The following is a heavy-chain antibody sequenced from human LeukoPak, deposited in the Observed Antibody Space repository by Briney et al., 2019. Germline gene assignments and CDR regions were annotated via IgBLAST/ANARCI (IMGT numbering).Heavy chain of an antibody. J-gene: IGHJ4*02. CDR3: ARVGTGSSWYYFDY. CDR2: IWYDGSKK. Sequence: GGSLRLSCATSGFTFSSYGMHWVRQAPGKGLEWVAVIWYDGSKKYYADSVQGRLTISRDSSKNTLYLQMNSLRAEDTAVYYCARVGTGSSWYYFDYWGQGTLVTVSS. V-gene: IGHV3-33*08. CDR1: GFTFSSYG. D-gene: IGHD6-13*01.